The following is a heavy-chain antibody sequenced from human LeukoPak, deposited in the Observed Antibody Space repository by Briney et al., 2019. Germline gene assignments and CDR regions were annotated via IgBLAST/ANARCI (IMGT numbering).Heavy chain of an antibody. J-gene: IGHJ4*02. CDR3: AKRPSDYGDYVTYFDY. Sequence: GGSLRLSCAASGFSFISYGMHWVRQAPGKGLEWVGVISDDGRNKKYADSVKGRFTISRDNSKDTLYLQMNSLRDEDTAVYYCAKRPSDYGDYVTYFDYWAREPWSPSPQ. V-gene: IGHV3-30*18. CDR1: GFSFISYG. CDR2: ISDDGRNK. D-gene: IGHD4-17*01.